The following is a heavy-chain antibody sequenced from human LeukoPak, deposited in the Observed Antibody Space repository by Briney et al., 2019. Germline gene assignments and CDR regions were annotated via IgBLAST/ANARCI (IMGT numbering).Heavy chain of an antibody. CDR2: ISSSSSYI. D-gene: IGHD4-17*01. CDR3: ARDSTPVDDYGEPYDAFDI. J-gene: IGHJ3*02. CDR1: GFTFSNYW. V-gene: IGHV3-21*01. Sequence: GGSLRLSCAASGFTFSNYWMDWVRQAPGRGLEWVSSISSSSSYIYYADSVKGRFTISRDNAKNSLYLQMNSLRAEDTAVYYCARDSTPVDDYGEPYDAFDIWGQGTMVTVSS.